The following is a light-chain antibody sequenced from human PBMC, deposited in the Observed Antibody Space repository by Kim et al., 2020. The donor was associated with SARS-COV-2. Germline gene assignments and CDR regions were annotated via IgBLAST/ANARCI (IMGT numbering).Light chain of an antibody. CDR1: KLGDKY. J-gene: IGLJ2*01. CDR3: PAWDSSTVV. CDR2: QDS. V-gene: IGLV3-1*01. Sequence: SYELTQLPSVSVSPGQTASITCSGDKLGDKYACWYQQKPGQSPVLVIYQDSKRPSGIPERFSGSNSGNTATLTISGTQAMDEADYYCPAWDSSTVVFGGG.